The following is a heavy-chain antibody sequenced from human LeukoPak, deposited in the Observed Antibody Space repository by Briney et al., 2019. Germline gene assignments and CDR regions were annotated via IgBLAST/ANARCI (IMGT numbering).Heavy chain of an antibody. CDR2: IDSAGVT. J-gene: IGHJ5*02. CDR3: ARDRWCDP. V-gene: IGHV3-53*05. Sequence: GSLRLSCAATDFTVSNRYTSWVRQAPGKGLEWVSVIDSAGVTHYADSVKGRFTVSRDNSKNTLYLQMTSLRGEDTAVYYCARDRWCDPWGQGTLVTVSS. CDR1: DFTVSNRY.